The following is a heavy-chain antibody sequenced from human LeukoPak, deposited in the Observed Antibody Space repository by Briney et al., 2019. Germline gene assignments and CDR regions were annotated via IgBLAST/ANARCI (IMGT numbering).Heavy chain of an antibody. Sequence: GGSLRLSCAASGFTVSSNYMSWVRQAPGKGLEWVSVIYSGGSTYYADSVKGRFTISRDNSKNTLYLQMNSLRAEDTAVYYCARDRFVVSFDYWGQGTPVTVSS. D-gene: IGHD2-21*01. CDR3: ARDRFVVSFDY. J-gene: IGHJ4*02. CDR1: GFTVSSNY. V-gene: IGHV3-53*05. CDR2: IYSGGST.